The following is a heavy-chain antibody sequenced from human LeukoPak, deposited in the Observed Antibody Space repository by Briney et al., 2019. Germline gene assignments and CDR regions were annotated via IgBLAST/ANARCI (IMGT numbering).Heavy chain of an antibody. Sequence: SETLSLTCAVYGGSFSGYYWSWIRQPPGKGLEWIGEINHSGSTNYNPSLKSRVTISVDTFKNQFSLKLSSVTAADTAVYYCARGGYCGSTSCYSPRYYYYYGMDVWGQGTTVTVSS. V-gene: IGHV4-34*01. J-gene: IGHJ6*02. D-gene: IGHD2-2*02. CDR2: INHSGST. CDR3: ARGGYCGSTSCYSPRYYYYYGMDV. CDR1: GGSFSGYY.